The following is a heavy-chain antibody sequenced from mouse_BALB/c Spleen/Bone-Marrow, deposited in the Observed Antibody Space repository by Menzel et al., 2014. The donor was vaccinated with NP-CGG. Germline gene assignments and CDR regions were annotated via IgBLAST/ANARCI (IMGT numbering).Heavy chain of an antibody. CDR2: IDPYYGGI. D-gene: IGHD1-3*01. V-gene: IGHV1-39*01. J-gene: IGHJ2*01. CDR3: ARYNNYFDN. CDR1: GYSFSGYN. Sequence: VQLMQSGPELEKPDTFVKISCKASGYSFSGYNMNWVKQSNGKSLEWIGNIDPYYGGINYNQKFKGKATLTVDKSSSTAYMQLKSLTSEDSAVYYCARYNNYFDNWGRGTTLTVST.